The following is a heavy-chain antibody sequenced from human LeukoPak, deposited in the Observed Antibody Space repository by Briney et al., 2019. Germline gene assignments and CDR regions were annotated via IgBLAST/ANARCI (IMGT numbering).Heavy chain of an antibody. J-gene: IGHJ5*02. Sequence: PSETLSLTCAVYGGSFSGYYWSWIRQPPGKGLEWIGEINHSGSTNYNPSLKSRVTISVDTSKNQFSLKLSSVTAADTAVYYCARVPTYGWLDPWGQGTLVTVSS. CDR3: ARVPTYGWLDP. CDR1: GGSFSGYY. CDR2: INHSGST. V-gene: IGHV4-34*01. D-gene: IGHD3-16*01.